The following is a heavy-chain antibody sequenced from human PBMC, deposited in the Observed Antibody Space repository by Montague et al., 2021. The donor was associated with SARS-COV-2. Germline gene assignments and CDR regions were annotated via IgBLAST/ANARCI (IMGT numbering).Heavy chain of an antibody. Sequence: SETLSLTCTVSGGSISSSSYYWGWICQAPGKGLEWIGEINHSGSTNYNPSLKSRVTISVDTSKNQFSLKLSSVTAADTAVYYCARGYQLRFLEWSSRQSTFDYWGQGTLVTVSS. J-gene: IGHJ4*02. CDR1: GGSISSSSYY. V-gene: IGHV4-39*07. CDR2: INHSGST. CDR3: ARGYQLRFLEWSSRQSTFDY. D-gene: IGHD3-3*01.